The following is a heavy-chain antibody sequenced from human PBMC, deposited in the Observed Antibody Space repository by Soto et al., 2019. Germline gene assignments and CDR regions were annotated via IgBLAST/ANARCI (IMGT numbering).Heavy chain of an antibody. CDR2: IIPLFGTA. CDR1: GGTFSTYA. CDR3: ARLKGSYSSGYYYFDY. J-gene: IGHJ4*02. D-gene: IGHD6-19*01. Sequence: QVQLVQSGAEVKQPGSSVKVSCKTSGGTFSTYAIYWVRQAPGQGLEWMGAIIPLFGTADYAQKFQGRVTITADESTSTASMELSSLRSEDTAVYYCARLKGSYSSGYYYFDYWGQGTLVTVSS. V-gene: IGHV1-69*01.